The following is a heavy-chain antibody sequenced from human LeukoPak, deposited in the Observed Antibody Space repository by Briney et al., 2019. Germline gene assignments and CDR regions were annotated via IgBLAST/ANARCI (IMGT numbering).Heavy chain of an antibody. Sequence: PGGSLRLSCAASGFTFSDYYMSWIRQAPGKGLEWVANIKQDGSERYYVDSMKGRITISGDNAKKSLYLEVNSLSAEDTAVYYCVRDGGYSGYEYWGQGTLVTVSS. CDR3: VRDGGYSGYEY. CDR2: IKQDGSER. V-gene: IGHV3-7*04. J-gene: IGHJ4*02. D-gene: IGHD5-12*01. CDR1: GFTFSDYY.